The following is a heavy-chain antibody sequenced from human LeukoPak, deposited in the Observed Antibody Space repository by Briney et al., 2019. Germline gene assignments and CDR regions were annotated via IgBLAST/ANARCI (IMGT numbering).Heavy chain of an antibody. CDR1: GFTFSSYA. J-gene: IGHJ5*02. Sequence: GGSLRLSCAASGFTFSSYAMSWVRQAPGKGLEWVSGISGSGGSTYYADSGKGRFTISRDNSKNTLYLQMNSLRAEDTAVYYCAGIVLGVANWFDAWGQGTLVTVSS. CDR3: AGIVLGVANWFDA. CDR2: ISGSGGST. V-gene: IGHV3-23*01. D-gene: IGHD3-3*01.